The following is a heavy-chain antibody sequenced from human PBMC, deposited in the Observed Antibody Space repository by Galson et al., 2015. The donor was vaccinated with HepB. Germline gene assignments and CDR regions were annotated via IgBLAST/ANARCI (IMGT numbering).Heavy chain of an antibody. Sequence: SLRLSCAASGLTFSRHGMHWVRQAPGKGLEWVALIWYDGSNQYYGDSVKGRFTISRDNAKNTLYPQMSSLRVEDTAVYYCAREDPTVAVAVLDYWGQGTLVAVSS. V-gene: IGHV3-33*01. D-gene: IGHD2-2*01. J-gene: IGHJ4*02. CDR2: IWYDGSNQ. CDR3: AREDPTVAVAVLDY. CDR1: GLTFSRHG.